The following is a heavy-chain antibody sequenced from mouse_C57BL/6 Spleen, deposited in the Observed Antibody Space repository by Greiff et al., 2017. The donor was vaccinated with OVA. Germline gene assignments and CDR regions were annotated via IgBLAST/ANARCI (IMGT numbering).Heavy chain of an antibody. Sequence: DVQLVESGGDLVKPGGSLKLSCAASGFTFSSYGMSWVRQTPDKRLEWVATISSGGSYTYYPDSVKGRFTISRDNAKNTLYLQMSSLKSEDTAMYYCARHGYCDYWGQGTTLTVSS. CDR3: ARHGYCDY. CDR2: ISSGGSYT. J-gene: IGHJ2*01. V-gene: IGHV5-6*01. CDR1: GFTFSSYG.